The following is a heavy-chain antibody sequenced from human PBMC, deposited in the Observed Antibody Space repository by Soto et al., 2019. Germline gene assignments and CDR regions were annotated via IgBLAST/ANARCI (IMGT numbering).Heavy chain of an antibody. CDR3: AKYPWQQLVPGGRSIFDY. V-gene: IGHV3-23*01. Sequence: GGSLRLSCAASGFTFSSYAMSWVRQAPGKGLEWVSAISGSGGSTYYADSVKGRFTFSRDNSKNTLYLQMNSLRAEDTAVYYCAKYPWQQLVPGGRSIFDYWGQGTLVTVSS. CDR1: GFTFSSYA. CDR2: ISGSGGST. J-gene: IGHJ4*02. D-gene: IGHD6-13*01.